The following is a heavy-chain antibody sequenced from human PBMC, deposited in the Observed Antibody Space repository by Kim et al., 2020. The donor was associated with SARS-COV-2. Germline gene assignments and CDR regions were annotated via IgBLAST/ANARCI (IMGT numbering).Heavy chain of an antibody. V-gene: IGHV3-33*04. CDR3: ARDYGMDV. CDR2: GSNK. J-gene: IGHJ6*02. Sequence: GSNKSYAATEKGRFTNARDNSKNTLYLQMNSLRAEDTAVYYCARDYGMDVWGQGTTVTVSS.